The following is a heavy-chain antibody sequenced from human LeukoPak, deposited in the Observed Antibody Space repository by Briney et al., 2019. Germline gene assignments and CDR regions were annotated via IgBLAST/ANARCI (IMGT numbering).Heavy chain of an antibody. D-gene: IGHD6-13*01. Sequence: HPGGSLRLSCAASGFTFSSYGMHWVRQAPGKGLEWVAFIRYDGSNKYYADSVKGRFTISRDNSKNTLYLQMNSLRAEDTAVYYCAKLLPGSSSRKDAFDIWGQGTMVTVSS. CDR2: IRYDGSNK. CDR3: AKLLPGSSSRKDAFDI. CDR1: GFTFSSYG. J-gene: IGHJ3*02. V-gene: IGHV3-30*02.